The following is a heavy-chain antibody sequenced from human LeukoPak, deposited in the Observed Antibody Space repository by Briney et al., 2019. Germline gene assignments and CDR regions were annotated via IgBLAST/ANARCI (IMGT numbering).Heavy chain of an antibody. V-gene: IGHV3-21*01. D-gene: IGHD5-12*01. CDR2: ISSSSSYI. Sequence: PGGSLRLSCAASGFTFSSYEMNWVRQAPGKGLEWVSSISSSSSYIYYADSVKGRFTISRDNAKNSLYLQMNSLRAEDTAVYYCARDIKWRDAFDIWGQGTMVTVSS. CDR1: GFTFSSYE. CDR3: ARDIKWRDAFDI. J-gene: IGHJ3*02.